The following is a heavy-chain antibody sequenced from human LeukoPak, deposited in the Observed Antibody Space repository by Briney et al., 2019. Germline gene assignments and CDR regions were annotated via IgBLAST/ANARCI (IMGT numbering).Heavy chain of an antibody. D-gene: IGHD3-10*01. Sequence: PSETLSLTCPVSGGSISSSSWWNWVRQPPRKGLEWIGEIYHSESTNYNPSLKSRVTISVDKSKNHFSLKLSSVTAADTAVYYCATYRGVSLDAFDIWGQGTMVTVSS. CDR3: ATYRGVSLDAFDI. CDR1: GGSISSSSW. J-gene: IGHJ3*02. V-gene: IGHV4-4*02. CDR2: IYHSEST.